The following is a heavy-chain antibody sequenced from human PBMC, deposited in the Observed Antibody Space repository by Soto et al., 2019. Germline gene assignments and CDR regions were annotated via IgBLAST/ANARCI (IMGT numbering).Heavy chain of an antibody. CDR3: AGPPELTRIYYYGMDV. Sequence: GASVKVSCKASGGTFSSYAISWVRQAPGQGLEWMGGIIPIFGTANYAQKFQGRVTITADESTSTAYMELSSLRSEDTAVYYCAGPPELTRIYYYGMDVWGQGTTVTVSS. V-gene: IGHV1-69*13. J-gene: IGHJ6*02. D-gene: IGHD1-7*01. CDR2: IIPIFGTA. CDR1: GGTFSSYA.